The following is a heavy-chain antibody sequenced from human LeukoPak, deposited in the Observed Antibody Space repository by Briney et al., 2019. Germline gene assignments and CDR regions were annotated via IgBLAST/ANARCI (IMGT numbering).Heavy chain of an antibody. Sequence: GGSLRLSCAASGFSFSIYTMTWVRQAPGMGLQWVSVISGGGSAYYADTVKGRFTVSRDNSRNAVYLQMNSLRVEDTAVYYCVKDQYSGSGSYPDAFDFWGQGTVVTVSS. J-gene: IGHJ3*01. D-gene: IGHD3-10*01. V-gene: IGHV3-23*01. CDR3: VKDQYSGSGSYPDAFDF. CDR2: ISGGGSA. CDR1: GFSFSIYT.